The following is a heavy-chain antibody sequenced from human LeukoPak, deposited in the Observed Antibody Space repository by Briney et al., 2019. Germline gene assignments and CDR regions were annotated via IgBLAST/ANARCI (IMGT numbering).Heavy chain of an antibody. D-gene: IGHD3-10*01. CDR3: ARDSTYYYDSGSSGPHYFDN. Sequence: GKSLRLSCAASGFTFSNYAMHWVRQAPGKGLEWVSLISSGGTYEYYADSVMGLFTISRDNSKNTLYLQLNSLRAEDTAVYYCARDSTYYYDSGSSGPHYFDNWGQGTLVTVSS. J-gene: IGHJ4*02. V-gene: IGHV3-30*01. CDR1: GFTFSNYA. CDR2: ISSGGTYE.